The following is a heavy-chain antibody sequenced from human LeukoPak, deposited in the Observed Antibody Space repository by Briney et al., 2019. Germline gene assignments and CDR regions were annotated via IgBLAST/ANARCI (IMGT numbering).Heavy chain of an antibody. Sequence: ASVKVSCKASGYTFTSYGISWVRQAPGQGLERMGWISAYNGNTNYAQKLQGRVTMTTDTSTSTAYMGLRSLRSDDTAVYYCARVHGWDTNDAFDIWGQGTMVTVSS. D-gene: IGHD6-19*01. V-gene: IGHV1-18*01. CDR3: ARVHGWDTNDAFDI. CDR1: GYTFTSYG. J-gene: IGHJ3*02. CDR2: ISAYNGNT.